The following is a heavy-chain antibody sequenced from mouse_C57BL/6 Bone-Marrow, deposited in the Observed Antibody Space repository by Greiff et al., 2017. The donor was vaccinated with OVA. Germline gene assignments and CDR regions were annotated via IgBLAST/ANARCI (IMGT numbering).Heavy chain of an antibody. J-gene: IGHJ4*01. Sequence: DVQLQESGGGLVQPGGSLKLSCAASGFTFSDYYMYWVRQTPEKRLEWVAYISNGGGSTYYPDTVKGRFTISRDNAKNTLYLQMSRLKSEDTAMYYCARRYYAMDYWGQGTSVTVSS. CDR1: GFTFSDYY. V-gene: IGHV5-12*01. CDR2: ISNGGGST. CDR3: ARRYYAMDY.